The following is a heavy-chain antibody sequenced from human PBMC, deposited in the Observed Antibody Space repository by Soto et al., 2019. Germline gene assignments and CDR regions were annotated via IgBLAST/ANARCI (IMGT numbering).Heavy chain of an antibody. CDR3: ARYCYSTTWLRGFDY. J-gene: IGHJ4*02. Sequence: SETLSLTCTVSGGSINSGGYYWNWIRQHPGKGLEWIGFIYYTGTTSYNPSLKSRVAISVDKSQNQFSLKLNSVTAADTAMYYCARYCYSTTWLRGFDYWGQGIQLTVSS. CDR2: IYYTGTT. V-gene: IGHV4-31*03. D-gene: IGHD2-2*01. CDR1: GGSINSGGYY.